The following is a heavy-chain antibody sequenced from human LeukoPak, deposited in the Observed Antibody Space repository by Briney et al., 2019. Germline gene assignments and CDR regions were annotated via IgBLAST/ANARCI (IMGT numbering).Heavy chain of an antibody. V-gene: IGHV3-23*01. D-gene: IGHD2-2*01. CDR1: RFTFSSYA. J-gene: IGHJ4*02. CDR3: ARHYCSSTSCYSSPFDY. CDR2: ISGSGGST. Sequence: GGSLRLSCAASRFTFSSYAMSWVRQAPGKGLEWVSAISGSGGSTYYADSVKGRFTISRDNSKNTLYLQMNSLRAEDTAVYYCARHYCSSTSCYSSPFDYWGQGTLVTVSS.